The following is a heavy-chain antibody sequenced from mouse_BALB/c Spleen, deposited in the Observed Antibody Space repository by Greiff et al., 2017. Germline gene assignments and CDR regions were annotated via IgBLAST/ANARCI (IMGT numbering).Heavy chain of an antibody. CDR2: ISSGSSTI. CDR1: GFTFSSFG. V-gene: IGHV5-17*02. Sequence: EVQLVESGGGLVQPGGSRKLSCAASGFTFSSFGMHWVRQAPEKGLEWVAYISSGSSTIYYADTVKGRFTISRDKPKNTLFLQMTSLRSEDTAMYYCARGGNYVAYWGQGTLVTVSA. J-gene: IGHJ3*01. CDR3: ARGGNYVAY. D-gene: IGHD2-1*01.